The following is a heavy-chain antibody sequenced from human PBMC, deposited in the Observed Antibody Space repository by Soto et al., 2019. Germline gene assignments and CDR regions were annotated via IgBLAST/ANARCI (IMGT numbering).Heavy chain of an antibody. V-gene: IGHV6-1*01. J-gene: IGHJ6*02. Sequence: SRTLSLTCAISVDSVSSNSAAWNWIRQSPSRGLEWLGRTYYRSKWYNDYAVSVKSRITINPDTSKNQFSLQLNSVTPEDTAVYYCARDLDTAMVFGMDVWGQGTTVTVSS. D-gene: IGHD5-18*01. CDR1: VDSVSSNSAA. CDR2: TYYRSKWYN. CDR3: ARDLDTAMVFGMDV.